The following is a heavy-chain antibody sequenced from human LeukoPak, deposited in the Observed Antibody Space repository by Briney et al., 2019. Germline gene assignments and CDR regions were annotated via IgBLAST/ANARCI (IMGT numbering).Heavy chain of an antibody. Sequence: PSETLSPTCTVSGGSISSISYYWGWIRQPPGKGLEWIGRIYYSGSTYYNPSLKSRVTISVDTTKNQSSLKLSSVTAADTAVYYCARHGQQLVPHYYFDYWGQGTLVTVSS. V-gene: IGHV4-39*07. D-gene: IGHD6-13*01. CDR3: ARHGQQLVPHYYFDY. CDR1: GGSISSISYY. CDR2: IYYSGST. J-gene: IGHJ4*02.